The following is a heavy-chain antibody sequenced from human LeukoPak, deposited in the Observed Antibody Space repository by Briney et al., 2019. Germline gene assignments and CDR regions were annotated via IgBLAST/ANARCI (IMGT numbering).Heavy chain of an antibody. D-gene: IGHD2-15*01. CDR1: GGSINSSSYY. CDR3: ARRLGYCSGGSCLLFDY. V-gene: IGHV4-39*01. CDR2: IYYSGST. J-gene: IGHJ4*02. Sequence: SETLSLTCTVSGGSINSSSYYWGWIRQPPGKGLEWIGSIYYSGSTYYNPSLKSRVTISVDTSKNQFSLKLSSVTAADTAVYYCARRLGYCSGGSCLLFDYWGQGTLVTVSS.